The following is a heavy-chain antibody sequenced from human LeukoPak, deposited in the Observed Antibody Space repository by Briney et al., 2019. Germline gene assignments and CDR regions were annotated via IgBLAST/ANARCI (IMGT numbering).Heavy chain of an antibody. Sequence: SETLSLTCTVSGGSISSGDYYWSWIRQPPGKGLEWIGYIYYSGSTYYNPSLKSRVTISVDTSKNQFSLKLSSVTAADTAVYYCASHRSLYFGMDVWGQGTTVTVSS. V-gene: IGHV4-30-4*01. D-gene: IGHD2-15*01. CDR2: IYYSGST. CDR3: ASHRSLYFGMDV. CDR1: GGSISSGDYY. J-gene: IGHJ6*02.